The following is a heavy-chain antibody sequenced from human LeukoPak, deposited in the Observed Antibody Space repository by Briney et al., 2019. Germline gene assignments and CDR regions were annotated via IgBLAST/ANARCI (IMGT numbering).Heavy chain of an antibody. CDR2: IIPILGIA. CDR1: GDTFHSSS. V-gene: IGHV1-69*02. Sequence: SVGVLQNFSGDTFHSSSQRCVRHAPGQGLEWMGRIIPILGIANYAQKFQGRVTITADKSTSTAYMELRRLRSEDTAVYYCARRASHSTGFSAYWRQGPLVTVSS. D-gene: IGHD3-22*01. J-gene: IGHJ4*02. CDR3: ARRASHSTGFSAY.